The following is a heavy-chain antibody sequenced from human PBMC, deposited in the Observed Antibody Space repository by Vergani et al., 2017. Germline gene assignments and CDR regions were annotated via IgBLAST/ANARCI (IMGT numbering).Heavy chain of an antibody. CDR3: ARRSGGYYSGGKVHPLRTAFDV. CDR2: ISASGNA. D-gene: IGHD2-15*01. Sequence: QVQLQASGPGRVKPSQTLSLTCTMSGGSISAGYYFWSWIRQPAGKGLEWLGHISASGNASHSPSLKTRASMSVDTSKNQFSLTVTSVTAADTAIYFCARRSGGYYSGGKVHPLRTAFDVWGHGTVVTVSS. V-gene: IGHV4-61*02. CDR1: GGSISAGYYF. J-gene: IGHJ3*01.